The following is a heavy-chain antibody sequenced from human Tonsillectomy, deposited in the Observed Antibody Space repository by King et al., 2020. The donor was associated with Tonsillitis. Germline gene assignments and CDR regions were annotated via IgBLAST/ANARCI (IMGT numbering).Heavy chain of an antibody. V-gene: IGHV3-74*01. D-gene: IGHD3-10*01. J-gene: IGHJ4*02. CDR2: INSDGSSK. CDR3: ARTYYSGSGSYALGS. Sequence: VQLVESGGGLVQPGGSLRLSCAASGFTFSNYWMHWVRQAPGKGLVWVGRINSDGSSKTYADYVKGRFIISRDNAKNTLYQQMHSLGAEDTAVYYCARTYYSGSGSYALGSWGQGTPVTVSS. CDR1: GFTFSNYW.